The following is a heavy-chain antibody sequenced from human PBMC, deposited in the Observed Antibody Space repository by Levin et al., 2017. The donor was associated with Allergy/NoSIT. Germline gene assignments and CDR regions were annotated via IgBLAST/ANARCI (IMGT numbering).Heavy chain of an antibody. J-gene: IGHJ4*02. Sequence: GGSLRLSCAASGFTFSSYAMHWVRQAPGKGLEWVAVISYDGSNKYYADSVKGRFTISRDNSKNTLYLQMNSLRAEDTAVYYCARDRWRYCSSTSCEGFDYWGQGTLVTVSS. CDR2: ISYDGSNK. D-gene: IGHD2-2*01. CDR1: GFTFSSYA. V-gene: IGHV3-30-3*01. CDR3: ARDRWRYCSSTSCEGFDY.